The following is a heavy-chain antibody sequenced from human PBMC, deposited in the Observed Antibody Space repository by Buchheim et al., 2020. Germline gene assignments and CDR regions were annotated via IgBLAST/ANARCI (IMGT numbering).Heavy chain of an antibody. J-gene: IGHJ6*02. CDR1: GFTFSSYW. D-gene: IGHD6-13*01. Sequence: EVQLVESGGGLVQPGGSLRLSCAASGFTFSSYWMSWVRQAPGKGLEWVTNIKQDGSEKYYVDSVKGRFTISRDNAKNSLYLQMNSLRAEDTAVYYCWRWSPGYYYYGMDVWGQGTT. V-gene: IGHV3-7*01. CDR3: WRWSPGYYYYGMDV. CDR2: IKQDGSEK.